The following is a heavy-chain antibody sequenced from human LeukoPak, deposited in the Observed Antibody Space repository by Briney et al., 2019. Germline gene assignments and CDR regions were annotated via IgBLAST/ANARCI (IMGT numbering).Heavy chain of an antibody. D-gene: IGHD2-15*01. CDR3: AKPTRGSGGSFLIDY. J-gene: IGHJ4*02. CDR1: GFSFSAYG. V-gene: IGHV3-33*06. Sequence: PGRSLRLSCAASGFSFSAYGMHWARQSPGKGLEWLAVIWDDGSYTYYADSAKGRFTISRDNAKNTLYLQMNSLRAEDTAVYYCAKPTRGSGGSFLIDYWGQGTLVSVSS. CDR2: IWDDGSYT.